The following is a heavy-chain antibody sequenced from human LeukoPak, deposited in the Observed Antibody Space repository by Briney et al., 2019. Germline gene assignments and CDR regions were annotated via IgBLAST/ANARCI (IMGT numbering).Heavy chain of an antibody. V-gene: IGHV4-39*07. CDR2: INHSGST. Sequence: SETLSLTCTVSGGSISSSSYYWSWIRQPPGKGLEWIGEINHSGSTNYNPSLKSRVTISVDTSKNQFSLKLSSVTAADTAVYYCARALGSLLRGSYYNWFDPWGQGTLVTVSS. D-gene: IGHD3-10*01. CDR1: GGSISSSSYY. CDR3: ARALGSLLRGSYYNWFDP. J-gene: IGHJ5*02.